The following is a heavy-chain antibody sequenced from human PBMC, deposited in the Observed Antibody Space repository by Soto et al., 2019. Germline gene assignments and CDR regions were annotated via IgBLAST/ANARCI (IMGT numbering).Heavy chain of an antibody. Sequence: QVQLVESGGGVVQPGRSLRLSCAASGFTFSSYGMRWVRQAPGKGLEWVAVIWYDGRERYYADFVKGRFTISRDNSKNTLYLQMNSLRAEDTAVYYCARDRRDYGDYGIDYWGQGTLVTVSS. D-gene: IGHD4-17*01. CDR2: IWYDGRER. CDR3: ARDRRDYGDYGIDY. V-gene: IGHV3-33*01. CDR1: GFTFSSYG. J-gene: IGHJ4*02.